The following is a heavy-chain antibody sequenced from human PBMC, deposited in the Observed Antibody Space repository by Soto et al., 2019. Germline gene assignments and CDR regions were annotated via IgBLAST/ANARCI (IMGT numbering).Heavy chain of an antibody. Sequence: GSLRLSCAASGFTFSSYAMHWVRQAPGKGLEWVAVISYDGSNKYYADSVKGRFTISRDNSKNTLYLQMNSLRAEDTAVHYCARGGYSYYYGMDVWGQGTTVTVSS. CDR3: ARGGYSYYYGMDV. V-gene: IGHV3-30-3*01. CDR2: ISYDGSNK. J-gene: IGHJ6*02. CDR1: GFTFSSYA. D-gene: IGHD5-12*01.